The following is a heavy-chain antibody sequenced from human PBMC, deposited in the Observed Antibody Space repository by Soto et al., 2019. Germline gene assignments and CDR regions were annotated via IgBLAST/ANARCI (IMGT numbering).Heavy chain of an antibody. CDR3: ARHLGGNHYYYGMDV. V-gene: IGHV1-69*12. CDR1: GGTFSSYA. Sequence: QVQLVQSGAEVKKPGSSVKVSCKASGGTFSSYAISWVRQAPGQGLEWMGGIIPIFGTADYAQKFQGRVTIPADDLTSAAYMELSSLRSEDTAVYYCARHLGGNHYYYGMDVWGQGTTVTVSS. J-gene: IGHJ6*02. D-gene: IGHD3-16*01. CDR2: IIPIFGTA.